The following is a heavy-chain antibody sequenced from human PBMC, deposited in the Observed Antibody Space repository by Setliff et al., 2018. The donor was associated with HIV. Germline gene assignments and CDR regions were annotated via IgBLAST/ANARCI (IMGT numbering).Heavy chain of an antibody. CDR2: ISSSSSSI. Sequence: PGGSLRLSCVASGFTFSSYTMNWVRQAPGKGLEWVAYISSSSSSIYYADSVKGRFTISRDNAMNSLYLQMDSLRVEDTGIYYCATDATILGVPWGQGTLVTVSS. J-gene: IGHJ5*01. V-gene: IGHV3-48*01. CDR1: GFTFSSYT. D-gene: IGHD2-21*01. CDR3: ATDATILGVP.